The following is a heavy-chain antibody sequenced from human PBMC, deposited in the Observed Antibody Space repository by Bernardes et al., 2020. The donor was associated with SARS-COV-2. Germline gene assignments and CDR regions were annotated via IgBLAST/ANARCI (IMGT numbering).Heavy chain of an antibody. D-gene: IGHD4-17*01. Sequence: VGSLILSCVASGFTFSSYCMHWVRQVPGPGLEWVAVIAYDGRRTYYADSVKGRFTISRDNSKNTLFLEMDSLRSEDSAVYYCAKTPPSTVTAEPYFFDSRGQGTLVTVSS. CDR3: AKTPPSTVTAEPYFFDS. V-gene: IGHV3-30*18. CDR1: GFTFSSYC. CDR2: IAYDGRRT. J-gene: IGHJ4*02.